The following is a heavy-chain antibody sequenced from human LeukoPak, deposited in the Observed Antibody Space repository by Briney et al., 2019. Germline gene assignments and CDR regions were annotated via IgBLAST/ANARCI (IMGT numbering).Heavy chain of an antibody. Sequence: GGSLRLSCAPSGFTFSSYWMSWVRQAPGKGLEWVANIKQDGSDKYYVDSVKGRFTITRDNAKNSLYLQMNSLRAEDTAVYYCARGGSSSYKLRYYFDYWGQGTLVTVSS. D-gene: IGHD6-13*01. CDR1: GFTFSSYW. V-gene: IGHV3-7*01. J-gene: IGHJ4*02. CDR2: IKQDGSDK. CDR3: ARGGSSSYKLRYYFDY.